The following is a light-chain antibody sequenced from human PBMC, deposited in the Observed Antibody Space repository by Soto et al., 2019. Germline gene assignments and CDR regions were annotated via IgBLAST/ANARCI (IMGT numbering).Light chain of an antibody. J-gene: IGLJ1*01. CDR2: DVS. CDR3: CSYAGNYYV. CDR1: SSDVVGYNY. Sequence: QSALTQPRSVSGSPGQSVTISCTGTSSDVVGYNYVSWYQQHPGKAPKLMLYDVSKRPSGVPDRFSGSKSGNTASLTISGXXAXDEADYYCCSYAGNYYVFGRGTKV. V-gene: IGLV2-11*01.